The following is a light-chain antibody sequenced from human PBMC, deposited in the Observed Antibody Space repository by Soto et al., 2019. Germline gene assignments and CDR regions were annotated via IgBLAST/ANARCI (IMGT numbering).Light chain of an antibody. Sequence: QSALTQPASVSGSHGQSITISCTGTSSDVGGYNYVSWYQQHPGKAPQLMIYDVSNRPSGVSDRFSGSKSGNTASLTISGLQAEDEADYYCSSYTRTTTLVFGGGTKLTVL. V-gene: IGLV2-14*01. CDR1: SSDVGGYNY. CDR2: DVS. CDR3: SSYTRTTTLV. J-gene: IGLJ2*01.